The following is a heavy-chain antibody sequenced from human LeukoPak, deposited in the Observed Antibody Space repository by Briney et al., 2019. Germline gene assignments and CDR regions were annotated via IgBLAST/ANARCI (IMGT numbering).Heavy chain of an antibody. J-gene: IGHJ4*02. V-gene: IGHV3-30*04. Sequence: PGRSLRLSCAASGFTFSSYAMHWVRQAPGKGLEWVAVISYDGSNKYYADSVKGRFTISRDNSKNTLYLQMNSLRAEDTAVYYCAYYYDSSGYFYWGQGTLVTVSS. CDR2: ISYDGSNK. D-gene: IGHD3-22*01. CDR3: AYYYDSSGYFY. CDR1: GFTFSSYA.